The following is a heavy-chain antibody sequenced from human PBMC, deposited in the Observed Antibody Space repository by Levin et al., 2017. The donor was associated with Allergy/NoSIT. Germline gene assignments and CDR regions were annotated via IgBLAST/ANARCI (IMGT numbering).Heavy chain of an antibody. CDR2: IYYSGST. CDR1: GGSISSSSYY. V-gene: IGHV4-39*01. D-gene: IGHD1-1*01. J-gene: IGHJ6*02. CDR3: ARQSGTTGLGAYYYYYGMDV. Sequence: PSETLSLTCTVSGGSISSSSYYWGWIRQPPGKGLEWIGSIYYSGSTYYNPSLKSRVTISVDTSKNQFSLKLSSVTAADTAVYYCARQSGTTGLGAYYYYYGMDVWGQGTTVTVSS.